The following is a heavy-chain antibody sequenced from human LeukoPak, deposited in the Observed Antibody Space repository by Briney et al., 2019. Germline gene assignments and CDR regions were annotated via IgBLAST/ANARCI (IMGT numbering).Heavy chain of an antibody. CDR1: GFTFSDRD. Sequence: GGSLRLSCAASGFTFSDRDMDWVRQAPGKGLEWVGRSRNKAKSHTTEYAASVKGTFTISRDNSNNSVWLQMNSLKTEDTPVYYCALWSYYYYGLDVWGQGTTVTVSS. J-gene: IGHJ6*02. D-gene: IGHD5-18*01. V-gene: IGHV3-72*01. CDR2: SRNKAKSHTT. CDR3: ALWSYYYYGLDV.